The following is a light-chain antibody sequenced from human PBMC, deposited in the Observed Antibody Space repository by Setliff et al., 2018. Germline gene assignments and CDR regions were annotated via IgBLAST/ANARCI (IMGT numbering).Light chain of an antibody. CDR2: DVS. CDR3: SSYTSSSTQV. V-gene: IGLV2-14*03. CDR1: SSDVGGYNY. Sequence: QSALTQPASVSGSPGQSTTISCTGTSSDVGGYNYVSWYQQHPGKAPKLMIYDVSNRPSGVSNRFSGSKSGNTASLTISGLQAEDEADYYCSSYTSSSTQVFGTGTKVTV. J-gene: IGLJ1*01.